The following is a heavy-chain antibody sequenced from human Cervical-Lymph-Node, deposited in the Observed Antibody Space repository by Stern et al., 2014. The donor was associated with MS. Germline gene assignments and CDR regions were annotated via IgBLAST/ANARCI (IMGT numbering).Heavy chain of an antibody. V-gene: IGHV1-2*04. J-gene: IGHJ3*01. CDR1: GYTFTDYY. CDR3: ARGGRSSGWSPPDAFDL. Sequence: QMQLVQYGAEVKKPGASVKVSCKASGYTFTDYYMHWVRQAPGQGLEWMGWINPNSGGTNYAQKFKGWVTMTRDTSLSTAYMDLSRLRSDDTAVYYCARGGRSSGWSPPDAFDLWGQGTMVTVSS. D-gene: IGHD6-19*01. CDR2: INPNSGGT.